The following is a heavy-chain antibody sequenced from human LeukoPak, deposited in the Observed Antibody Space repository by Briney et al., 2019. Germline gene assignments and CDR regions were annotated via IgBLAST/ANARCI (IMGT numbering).Heavy chain of an antibody. Sequence: ASVKVSCKASGYTFTNYAISWVRQAPGQGLEWMGWISVYSDDTKSAQNLQGRITMTKDTSTSTAYMELRSLRSDDTAVYYCARVADSSGYFFRPDYWGQGTLVTVSS. CDR2: ISVYSDDT. D-gene: IGHD3-22*01. V-gene: IGHV1-18*01. CDR1: GYTFTNYA. CDR3: ARVADSSGYFFRPDY. J-gene: IGHJ4*02.